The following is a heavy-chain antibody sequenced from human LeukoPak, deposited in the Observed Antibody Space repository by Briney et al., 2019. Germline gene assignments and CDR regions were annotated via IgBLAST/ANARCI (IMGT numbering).Heavy chain of an antibody. CDR2: ITSGSSYI. V-gene: IGHV3-21*01. CDR1: GFTFTSYT. CDR3: AKTYGHFDD. Sequence: GGSLRLSCAASGFTFTSYTMNWVRQAPGKGLEWVSSITSGSSYIYYADSVKGRFTISRDNAKNSLYLQMTSLRDEDTAVYYCAKTYGHFDDWGQGTLVTVSS. D-gene: IGHD4-17*01. J-gene: IGHJ4*02.